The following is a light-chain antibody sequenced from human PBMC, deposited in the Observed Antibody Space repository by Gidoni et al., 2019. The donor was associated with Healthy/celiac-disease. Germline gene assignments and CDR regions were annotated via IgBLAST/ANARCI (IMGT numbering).Light chain of an antibody. V-gene: IGKV3-20*01. Sequence: EIVLTQSPGTLSFSPGERATLSCRASQSVSSSYLAWYQQKPGQAPRLLIYGASSRATGIPDRFSGSGSGTDFTLTISRLEPGDFAVYYCQQGTFGQGTKLEIK. CDR3: QQGT. J-gene: IGKJ2*01. CDR2: GAS. CDR1: QSVSSSY.